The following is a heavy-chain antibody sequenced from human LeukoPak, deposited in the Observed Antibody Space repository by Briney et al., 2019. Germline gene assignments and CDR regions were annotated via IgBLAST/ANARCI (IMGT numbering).Heavy chain of an antibody. Sequence: GASVKVSCKASGGTFSSYAISWVRQAPGQGLEWMGGIIPIFGTANYAQKFQGRVTITADESTSTAYMELSSLRSEDTAVYYCARARAAAGTNWFDPWGQGTLVTVSS. CDR3: ARARAAAGTNWFDP. D-gene: IGHD6-13*01. CDR2: IIPIFGTA. CDR1: GGTFSSYA. V-gene: IGHV1-69*13. J-gene: IGHJ5*02.